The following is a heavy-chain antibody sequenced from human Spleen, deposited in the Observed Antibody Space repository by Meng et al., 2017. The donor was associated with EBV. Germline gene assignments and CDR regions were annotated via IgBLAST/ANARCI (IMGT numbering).Heavy chain of an antibody. CDR3: ARETGGY. Sequence: QVQLMQFGAEVKKPGASVQVSCKASGYTFTSYDIPWVRQATGQGLEWLGWMNTNTGNPTYAQGFTGRFVFSLDTSVSTAYLQISSLKAEDTAVYYCARETGGYWGQGTLVTVSS. CDR1: GYTFTSYD. D-gene: IGHD3-10*01. V-gene: IGHV7-4-1*02. J-gene: IGHJ4*02. CDR2: MNTNTGNP.